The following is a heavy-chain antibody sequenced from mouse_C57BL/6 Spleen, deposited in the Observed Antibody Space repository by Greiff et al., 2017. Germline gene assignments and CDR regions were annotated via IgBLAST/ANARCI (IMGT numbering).Heavy chain of an antibody. J-gene: IGHJ3*01. CDR1: GFTFGDYG. Sequence: EVMLVESGGGLVKPGGSLKLSCAASGFTFGDYGMHWVRQAPEKGLEWVAYISSGSSTIYYADTVKGRFTISRDNAKNTLFLQMTSLRSEDTAMYYCARDYGSSWFAYWGQGTLVTVSA. D-gene: IGHD1-1*01. CDR2: ISSGSSTI. CDR3: ARDYGSSWFAY. V-gene: IGHV5-17*01.